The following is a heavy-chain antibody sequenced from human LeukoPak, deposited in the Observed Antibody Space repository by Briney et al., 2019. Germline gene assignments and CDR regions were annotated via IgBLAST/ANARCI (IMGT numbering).Heavy chain of an antibody. V-gene: IGHV3-23*01. CDR1: GFTFSSYA. J-gene: IGHJ4*02. D-gene: IGHD6-13*01. Sequence: PGGSLRLSCAASGFTFSSYAMSWVRQAPGKGLEWVSAISGSGGSTYYADSVKGRFTISRDNSKNTLYLQMNSLRAEDTAVYYCASSSSPNPYYFDYWGQGTLVTVSS. CDR3: ASSSSPNPYYFDY. CDR2: ISGSGGST.